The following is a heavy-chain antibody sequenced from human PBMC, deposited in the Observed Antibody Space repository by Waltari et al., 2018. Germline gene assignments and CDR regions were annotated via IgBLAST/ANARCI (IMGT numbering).Heavy chain of an antibody. D-gene: IGHD2-15*01. J-gene: IGHJ3*01. Sequence: EVQLVETGGGLVQPGGSLTLSCAASGFTVSSIYMSWVRQAPGKGLECVAVIYVAGGRSFAASVKGRFTISRDHSKNTLYLQMNSLRAEDTAIYYCARDDPLTSGGGFDVWGQGTMVTVSS. V-gene: IGHV3-53*02. CDR1: GFTVSSIY. CDR2: IYVAGGR. CDR3: ARDDPLTSGGGFDV.